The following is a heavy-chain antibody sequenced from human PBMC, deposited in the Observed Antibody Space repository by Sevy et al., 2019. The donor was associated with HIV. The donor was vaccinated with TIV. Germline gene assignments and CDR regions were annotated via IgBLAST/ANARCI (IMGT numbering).Heavy chain of an antibody. CDR2: IYYNGNI. Sequence: SETLSLTCTVSGGSITSLYWNWIRQPPGKGLEWIANIYYNGNINYNPSLKRRVTFSLDTSKNQFSLRLSSVTAADTAMYYCAGENAWGRGYSWGQGTLVTVSS. D-gene: IGHD1-26*01. CDR3: AGENAWGRGYS. J-gene: IGHJ4*02. V-gene: IGHV4-59*08. CDR1: GGSITSLY.